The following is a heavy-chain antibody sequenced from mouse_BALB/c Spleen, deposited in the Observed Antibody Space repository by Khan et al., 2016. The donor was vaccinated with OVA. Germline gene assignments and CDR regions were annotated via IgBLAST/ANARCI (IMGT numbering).Heavy chain of an antibody. CDR3: ARTITTAKGYYYAMDY. J-gene: IGHJ4*01. CDR1: GFTFSSYG. CDR2: ISSGGHYT. D-gene: IGHD1-2*01. Sequence: EVELVESGGDLVKPGGSLKLSCAASGFTFSSYGMSWVRQTPDKRLEWVATISSGGHYTYFPDSVRGRFIISRDNAKNTLYLQMSSLKSEDTAMYYCARTITTAKGYYYAMDYWGQGTSVTVSS. V-gene: IGHV5-6*01.